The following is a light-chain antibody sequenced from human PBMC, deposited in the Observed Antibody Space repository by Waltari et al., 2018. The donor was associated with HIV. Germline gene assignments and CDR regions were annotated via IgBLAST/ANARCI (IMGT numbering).Light chain of an antibody. CDR2: WAS. J-gene: IGKJ2*01. V-gene: IGKV4-1*01. CDR3: QQYYSTPYT. CDR1: QSVLYSSNNKNY. Sequence: DIVMTQSPDSLVVFLGERANINCKSSQSVLYSSNNKNYLAWYQQKPGQPPKLLIYWASTRESGVPDRFSGSGSGTDFTLTISSLQAEDVAVYYCQQYYSTPYTFGQGTKLEIK.